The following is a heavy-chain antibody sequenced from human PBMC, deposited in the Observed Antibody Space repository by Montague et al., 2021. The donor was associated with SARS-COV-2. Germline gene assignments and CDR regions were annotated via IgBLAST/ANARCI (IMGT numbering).Heavy chain of an antibody. D-gene: IGHD3-9*01. J-gene: IGHJ4*02. V-gene: IGHV4-61*02. CDR2: IYTSGSI. CDR3: ARGVLRYFDWTSPFDY. CDR1: GGSISSGSYY. Sequence: TLSLTCTVSGGSISSGSYYWSWIRQPAGKGLEWIGRIYTSGSINYNPSLKSRVTISVDTFKNQFSLKLSSVTAADTAVYYCARGVLRYFDWTSPFDYWGQGTLVTVSS.